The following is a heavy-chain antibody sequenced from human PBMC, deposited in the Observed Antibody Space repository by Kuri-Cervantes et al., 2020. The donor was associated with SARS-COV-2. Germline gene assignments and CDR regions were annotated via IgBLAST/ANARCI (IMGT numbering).Heavy chain of an antibody. V-gene: IGHV4-39*01. J-gene: IGHJ4*01. CDR3: ARRAPTSTRLSGGYLGFFDY. Sequence: SETLSLTCTVSGVSITSRTYFWGWIRQSPGKGLEWIGSIDHSGTTYYSPPLKSRVTMSVDTPNNQFSLMLTSVTAADTAVYYCARRAPTSTRLSGGYLGFFDYWGHGNLVNGAS. D-gene: IGHD1-26*01. CDR2: IDHSGTT. CDR1: GVSITSRTYF.